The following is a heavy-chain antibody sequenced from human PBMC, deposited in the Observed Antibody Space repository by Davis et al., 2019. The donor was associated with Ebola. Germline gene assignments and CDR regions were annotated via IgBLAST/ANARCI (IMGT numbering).Heavy chain of an antibody. CDR1: GFTLGAYG. CDR3: AKGSGPGRFSELTD. V-gene: IGHV3-23*01. CDR2: ITSDGGRT. J-gene: IGHJ4*02. D-gene: IGHD3-10*01. Sequence: GESLKISCAASGFTLGAYGMSWVRQAPGKGLEWVSGITSDGGRTHYADSVKGRFTIFTDSSRNTLYLQMNSLKAEDTAVYYCAKGSGPGRFSELTDWGQGTLVTVSS.